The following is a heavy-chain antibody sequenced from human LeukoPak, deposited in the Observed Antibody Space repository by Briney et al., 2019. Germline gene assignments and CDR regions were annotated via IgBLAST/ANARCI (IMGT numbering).Heavy chain of an antibody. J-gene: IGHJ5*02. V-gene: IGHV4-39*01. D-gene: IGHD3-16*01. Sequence: SETLSLTCTVSGGSISSNTYYWGWIRQPPGKGLEWIGSIYYSGSTYYNLSLKSRVTISVDTSKNQFSLKLSSVTAADTAVYYCARHFWGSSTNWFDPWGQGTLVTVSS. CDR2: IYYSGST. CDR3: ARHFWGSSTNWFDP. CDR1: GGSISSNTYY.